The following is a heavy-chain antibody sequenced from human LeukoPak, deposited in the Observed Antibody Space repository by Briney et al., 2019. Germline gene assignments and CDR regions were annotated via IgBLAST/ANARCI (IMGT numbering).Heavy chain of an antibody. CDR2: IKPDGSEG. D-gene: IGHD3-10*01. Sequence: GGSLRLSCAASGFTFSSSWMAWVRQAPEKGLEWVANIKPDGSEGSYVDSVKGRFTISRDNAKNSLFLQMISLRAEDTAVYYCARDRGYKSFDYWGQGALVTVSS. J-gene: IGHJ4*02. CDR1: GFTFSSSW. V-gene: IGHV3-7*04. CDR3: ARDRGYKSFDY.